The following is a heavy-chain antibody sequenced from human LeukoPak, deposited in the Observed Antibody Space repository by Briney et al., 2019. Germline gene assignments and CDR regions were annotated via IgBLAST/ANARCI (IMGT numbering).Heavy chain of an antibody. J-gene: IGHJ4*02. V-gene: IGHV4-34*01. CDR2: INHSGST. CDR3: ARYDSSGSLDY. D-gene: IGHD3-22*01. CDR1: GGSFSGYY. Sequence: SETLSLTCAVYGGSFSGYYWSWIRQPPGKGLEWIGEINHSGSTNYNPSLKSRVTISVDTSKNQFSLKLSSVTAADTAVYHCARYDSSGSLDYWGQGTLVTVSS.